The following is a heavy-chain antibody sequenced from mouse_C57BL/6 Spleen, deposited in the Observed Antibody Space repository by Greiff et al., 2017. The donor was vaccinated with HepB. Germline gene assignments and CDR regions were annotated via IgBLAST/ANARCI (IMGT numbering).Heavy chain of an antibody. D-gene: IGHD4-1*01. Sequence: DVKLVESGGDLVKPGGSLKLSCAASGFTFSSYGMSWVRQTPDKRLEWVATISSGGSYTYYPDSVKGRFTISRDNAKNTLYLQMSSLKSEDTAMYYCASRANWDYFDYWGQGTTLTVSS. CDR3: ASRANWDYFDY. J-gene: IGHJ2*01. V-gene: IGHV5-6*02. CDR2: ISSGGSYT. CDR1: GFTFSSYG.